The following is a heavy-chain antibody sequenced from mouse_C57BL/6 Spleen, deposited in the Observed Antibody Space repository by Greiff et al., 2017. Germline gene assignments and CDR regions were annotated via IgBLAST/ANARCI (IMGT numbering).Heavy chain of an antibody. CDR1: GYSITSDY. J-gene: IGHJ4*01. V-gene: IGHV3-8*01. Sequence: VQLKESGPGLAKPSQTLSLTCSVTGYSITSDYWNWIRKFPGNKLEYMGYISYSGSTYYNPSLKSRISITRDTSKNQYYLQLNSVTTEDTATYYCARSPTYYYDYDCYAMDYWGQGTSVTVSS. CDR3: ARSPTYYYDYDCYAMDY. D-gene: IGHD2-4*01. CDR2: ISYSGST.